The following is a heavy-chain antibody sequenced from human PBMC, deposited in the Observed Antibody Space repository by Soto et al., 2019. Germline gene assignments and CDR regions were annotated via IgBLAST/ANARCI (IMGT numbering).Heavy chain of an antibody. CDR2: ISSNSAYI. CDR3: TRDASRDSSARGWFDP. V-gene: IGHV3-21*01. Sequence: GGSLRLSCAASGFTFRSFTMNWVRQAPGKGLEWVSTISSNSAYIYYTDALRGRFTISRDNAKSSLHLQMNSLRAEGTAVYYCTRDASRDSSARGWFDPWGPGTLVTVSS. J-gene: IGHJ5*02. D-gene: IGHD6-13*01. CDR1: GFTFRSFT.